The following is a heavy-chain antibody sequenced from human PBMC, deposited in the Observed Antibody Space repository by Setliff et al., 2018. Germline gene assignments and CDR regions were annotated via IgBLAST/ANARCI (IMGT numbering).Heavy chain of an antibody. Sequence: ASVKVSCKASGYTFTGYYMHWVRQAPGQGLEWMGWINPNSGGTNYAQKFQGRVTMTRDTSISKAYMELSRLRSDDTAVYYCAREGVDSRSSTDYRYYMDVWGKGTTVTVSS. CDR2: INPNSGGT. V-gene: IGHV1-2*02. CDR1: GYTFTGYY. D-gene: IGHD3-22*01. CDR3: AREGVDSRSSTDYRYYMDV. J-gene: IGHJ6*03.